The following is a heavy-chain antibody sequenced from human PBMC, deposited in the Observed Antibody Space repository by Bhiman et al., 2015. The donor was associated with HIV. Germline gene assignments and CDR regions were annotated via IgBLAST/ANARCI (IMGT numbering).Heavy chain of an antibody. CDR3: ARTWGWGPRASDY. D-gene: IGHD7-27*01. V-gene: IGHV3-30*04. CDR2: ISYDGSNK. J-gene: IGHJ4*02. CDR1: GFTFSSYA. Sequence: QVQLVESGGGVVQPGRSLRLSCAASGFTFSSYAMHWVRQAPGKGLEWVAVISYDGSNKYYADSVKGRFTISRDNSKNTLYLQMNSLRAEDTAVYYCARTWGWGPRASDYWGQGTLVTVSS.